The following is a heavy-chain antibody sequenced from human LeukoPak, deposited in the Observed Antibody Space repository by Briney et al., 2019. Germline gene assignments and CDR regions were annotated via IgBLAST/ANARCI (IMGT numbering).Heavy chain of an antibody. CDR3: ARRAGGYSHPYDY. D-gene: IGHD4-23*01. CDR1: GFTFNGYN. Sequence: GGSLRLSCAASGFTFNGYNMNWVRQAPGKGLEWISYITSSSSSNSYADSVKGRFTISRDNSKNTLYLQMNSLRAEDTAVYYCARRAGGYSHPYDYWGQGILVTVSS. J-gene: IGHJ4*02. CDR2: ITSSSSSN. V-gene: IGHV3-48*01.